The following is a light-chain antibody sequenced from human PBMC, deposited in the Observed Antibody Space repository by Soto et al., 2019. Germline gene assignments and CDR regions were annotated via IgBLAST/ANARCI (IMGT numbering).Light chain of an antibody. CDR2: GTS. CDR1: QSVNSNY. J-gene: IGKJ2*03. Sequence: EIVLKQSPGTLSLSPGERVTLSCRASQSVNSNYLAWYQQKPGQAPRLLIYGTSSRATDIPERFSGSGSVTDLTLTISRLEPEDFAVYYCQQYGDGNSPRYSFGQGTKLEIK. CDR3: QQYGDGNSPRYS. V-gene: IGKV3-20*01.